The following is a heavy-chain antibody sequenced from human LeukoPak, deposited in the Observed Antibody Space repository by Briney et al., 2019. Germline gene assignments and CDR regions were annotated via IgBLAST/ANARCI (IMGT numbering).Heavy chain of an antibody. J-gene: IGHJ4*02. V-gene: IGHV1-69*05. Sequence: GASVKVSCKASGGTFSSYAISWVRQAPGQGLEWMGGIIPIFGTANYAQKFQGRVTITTDESTSTAYMELSSLRSEDTAVYYCARPSRTHCTNGVCARVPVDYWGQGTLVTVSS. D-gene: IGHD2-8*01. CDR3: ARPSRTHCTNGVCARVPVDY. CDR1: GGTFSSYA. CDR2: IIPIFGTA.